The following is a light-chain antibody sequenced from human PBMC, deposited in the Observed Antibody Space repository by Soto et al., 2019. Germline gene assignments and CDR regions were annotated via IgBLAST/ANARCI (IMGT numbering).Light chain of an antibody. CDR2: GAS. Sequence: DIQMTQSPSTLSASVGDRVTITCRASQTIDSWLAWYQKKPGKAPKLLLYGASSLESGVPSRFSCSGSETDFTLTISSLQPDDFATYYCQQYDSYWTFGQGTKVEIK. CDR3: QQYDSYWT. CDR1: QTIDSW. V-gene: IGKV1-5*01. J-gene: IGKJ1*01.